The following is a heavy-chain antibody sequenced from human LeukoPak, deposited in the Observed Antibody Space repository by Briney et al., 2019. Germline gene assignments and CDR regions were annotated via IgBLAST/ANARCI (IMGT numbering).Heavy chain of an antibody. J-gene: IGHJ5*02. Sequence: SSETLSLPCTVSGGSISSYYWSWIRQPAGKGLEWIGRIYTSGSTNYNPSLKSRVTMSVDTSKNQCSLKLSSVTAADTAVYYCARDRSSLGYCSGGSCYIGWFDPWGQGTLVTVSS. CDR1: GGSISSYY. CDR2: IYTSGST. V-gene: IGHV4-4*07. D-gene: IGHD2-15*01. CDR3: ARDRSSLGYCSGGSCYIGWFDP.